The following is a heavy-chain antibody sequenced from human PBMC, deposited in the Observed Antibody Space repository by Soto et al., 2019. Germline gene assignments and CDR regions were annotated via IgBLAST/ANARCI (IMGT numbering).Heavy chain of an antibody. J-gene: IGHJ6*02. CDR1: GGSISSYY. CDR2: IYYSGST. D-gene: IGHD6-13*01. CDR3: ARGVSSSYLYYYYYGMDV. Sequence: ASETLSLTCTVSGGSISSYYWSWIRQPPGKGLEWIGYIYYSGSTNYNPSLKSRVTISVDTSKNQFSLKLSSVTAADTAVYYCARGVSSSYLYYYYYGMDVWGQGTTVTVSS. V-gene: IGHV4-59*01.